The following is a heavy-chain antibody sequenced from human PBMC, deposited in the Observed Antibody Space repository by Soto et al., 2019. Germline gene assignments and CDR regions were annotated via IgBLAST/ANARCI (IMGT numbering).Heavy chain of an antibody. D-gene: IGHD1-1*01. Sequence: QVQLVESGGGVVQPGRSLRLSCAASGLTFRNYGMHWVRQAPGKGLEWVAVIWYDGSHKYYEDSVKGRFTISRDNTKNMLYLQMNSMRAEATAVYYWATERRSRYFDLWGRGTLVTVSS. J-gene: IGHJ2*01. CDR2: IWYDGSHK. CDR3: ATERRSRYFDL. V-gene: IGHV3-33*03. CDR1: GLTFRNYG.